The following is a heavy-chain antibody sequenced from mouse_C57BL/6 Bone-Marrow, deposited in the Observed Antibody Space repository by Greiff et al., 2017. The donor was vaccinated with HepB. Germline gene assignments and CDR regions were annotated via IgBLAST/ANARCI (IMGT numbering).Heavy chain of an antibody. J-gene: IGHJ4*01. CDR1: GYSITSGYY. D-gene: IGHD1-1*01. CDR3: AREGTTVVAHYAMDY. V-gene: IGHV3-6*01. CDR2: ISYDGSN. Sequence: EVQLVESGPGLVKPSQSLSLTCSVTGYSITSGYYWNWIRQFPGNKLEWMGYISYDGSNNYNPSLKNRISITRDTSKNQFFLKLNSVTTEDTATYYCAREGTTVVAHYAMDYWGQGTSVTVSS.